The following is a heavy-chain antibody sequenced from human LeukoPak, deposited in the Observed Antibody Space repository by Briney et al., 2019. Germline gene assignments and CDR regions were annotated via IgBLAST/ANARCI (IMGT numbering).Heavy chain of an antibody. J-gene: IGHJ4*02. CDR3: ARERCLELRRCYFDF. CDR2: ISSSGSST. V-gene: IGHV3-23*01. D-gene: IGHD1-7*01. CDR1: GFTFSSYA. Sequence: GGSLRLSCAASGFTFSSYAMSWVRQAPGKGLEWVSVISSSGSSTYYADSVKGRFTISRDYSKNTLYLQMNSLRAEDTAVYYCARERCLELRRCYFDFWGQGTLVTVSS.